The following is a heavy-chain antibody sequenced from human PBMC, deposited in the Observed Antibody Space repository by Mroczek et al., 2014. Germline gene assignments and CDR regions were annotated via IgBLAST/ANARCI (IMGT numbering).Heavy chain of an antibody. Sequence: QVQLQQWGGRTVEAFGDPVPHLRCLWWVRSVVTTGAGSASPHGKGLEWIGEINHSGSTNYNPSLKSRVTISVDTSKNQFSLKLSSVTAADTAVYYCARGAGYCSSTSCSSYYYYYMDVWGKGTTVTVSS. V-gene: IGHV4-34*01. CDR1: WVRSVVTT. J-gene: IGHJ6*03. D-gene: IGHD2-2*01. CDR3: ARGAGYCSSTSCSSYYYYYMDV. CDR2: INHSGST.